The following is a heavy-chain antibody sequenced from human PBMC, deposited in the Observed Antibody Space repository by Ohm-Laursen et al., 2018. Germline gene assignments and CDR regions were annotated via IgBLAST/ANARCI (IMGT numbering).Heavy chain of an antibody. CDR1: GFSLSTSGMC. V-gene: IGHV2-70*11. D-gene: IGHD3-22*01. CDR2: IDWDDDK. Sequence: TQTLTLTCTFSGFSLSTSGMCVSWIRQPPGKALEWLARIDWDDDKYYSTSLKTRLTISKDTYKNQVVLTMTNMDPVDTATYYCARSSSGYQISFDYWGQGTLVTVSS. CDR3: ARSSSGYQISFDY. J-gene: IGHJ4*02.